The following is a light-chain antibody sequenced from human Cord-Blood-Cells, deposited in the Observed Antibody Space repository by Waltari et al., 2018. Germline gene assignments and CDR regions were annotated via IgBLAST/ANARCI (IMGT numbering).Light chain of an antibody. V-gene: IGLV2-11*01. CDR1: SRDAGGYNH. Sequence: QSALTQPRSVSGSPGQSVTISCPGTSRDAGGYNHVSWYQQHPGKAPKLMIYDVSKRPSGVPDRFSGSKSGNTASLTISGLQAEDEADYYCCSYAGSYTVVFGGGTKLTVL. CDR2: DVS. J-gene: IGLJ2*01. CDR3: CSYAGSYTVV.